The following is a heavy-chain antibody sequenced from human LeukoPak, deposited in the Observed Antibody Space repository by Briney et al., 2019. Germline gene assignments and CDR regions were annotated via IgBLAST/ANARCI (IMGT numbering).Heavy chain of an antibody. J-gene: IGHJ3*02. D-gene: IGHD5-12*01. CDR3: AKGFPVPTITEGAFDI. Sequence: GGSLRLSCVASVFTFVDYVLHWVRQAPGRGLEWVSGISWNSGSIDYADSVKCRFTISRDNAKNSLYLQMNSLRAEDMALYYCAKGFPVPTITEGAFDIWGQGTMVTVSS. CDR2: ISWNSGSI. CDR1: VFTFVDYV. V-gene: IGHV3-9*03.